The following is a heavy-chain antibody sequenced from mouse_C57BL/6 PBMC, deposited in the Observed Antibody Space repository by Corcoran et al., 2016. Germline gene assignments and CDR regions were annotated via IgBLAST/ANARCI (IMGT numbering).Heavy chain of an antibody. CDR1: GYTFTTYG. CDR3: ARRPITTVVERDAMDY. CDR2: INTYSGVP. J-gene: IGHJ4*01. Sequence: QIQLVQSGPELKKPGETVKISCKASGYTFTTYGMSWVKQAPGKGLKWMGWINTYSGVPTYADDFKGRFAFSLETSASTAYLQINNLKNEDTATYFCARRPITTVVERDAMDYWGQGTSVTVSS. V-gene: IGHV9-3*01. D-gene: IGHD1-1*01.